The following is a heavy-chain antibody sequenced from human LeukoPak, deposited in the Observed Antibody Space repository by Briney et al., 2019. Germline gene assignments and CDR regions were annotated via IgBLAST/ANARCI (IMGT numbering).Heavy chain of an antibody. D-gene: IGHD3-22*01. CDR2: ISYDGSNK. J-gene: IGHJ4*02. CDR3: ASVGTMIAVSHY. CDR1: GFTFSSYG. V-gene: IGHV3-30*03. Sequence: PGGSLRLSCAASGFTFSSYGMHWVRQAPGKGLEWVAVISYDGSNKYYADSVKGRFTISRDNSKNTLYLQMNSLRAEDTAVYYCASVGTMIAVSHYWGQGSLVTVSS.